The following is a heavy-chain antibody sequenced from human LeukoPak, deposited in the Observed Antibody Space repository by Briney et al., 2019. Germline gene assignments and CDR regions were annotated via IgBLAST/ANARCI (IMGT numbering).Heavy chain of an antibody. D-gene: IGHD3-10*01. Sequence: SETLSLTCTVSGGSISPLYWGWIRQPPGKGLEFIGYIYYSGTTNLNPSLGSRLTLSVDMSKNQFSLKLSSVTAADTAMYYCARGGVAAKYYFDYWGPGTLVTVSS. CDR2: IYYSGTT. V-gene: IGHV4-59*11. CDR1: GGSISPLY. J-gene: IGHJ4*02. CDR3: ARGGVAAKYYFDY.